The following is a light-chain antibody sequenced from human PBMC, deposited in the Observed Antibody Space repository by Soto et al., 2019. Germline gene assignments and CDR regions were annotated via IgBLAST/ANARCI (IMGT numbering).Light chain of an antibody. V-gene: IGKV1-5*03. Sequence: DIQMTQSPSTLSASVGDRVTITCGASQSISSRLAWYQQRPGKAPGLLIDKASSLASGVPSRFSGSGSGTEFTLAISSLQPDDFATYYCQQYNSYPWTFGQGTKVDIK. CDR2: KAS. J-gene: IGKJ1*01. CDR3: QQYNSYPWT. CDR1: QSISSR.